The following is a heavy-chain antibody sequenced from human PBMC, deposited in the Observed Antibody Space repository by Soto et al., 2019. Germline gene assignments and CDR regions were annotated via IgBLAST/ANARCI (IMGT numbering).Heavy chain of an antibody. J-gene: IGHJ6*02. D-gene: IGHD6-19*01. CDR3: ARGSGSSGWYYYYGMDV. Sequence: PSETLSLTCTVSGGSITTTTYYWGWIRQPPGKGLEWIGSVYYSGNTNYNPSLKTRVTISVDTSKSQFSLKLSSVTAADTAVYYCARGSGSSGWYYYYGMDVWGQGTTVTVSS. V-gene: IGHV4-39*01. CDR2: VYYSGNT. CDR1: GGSITTTTYY.